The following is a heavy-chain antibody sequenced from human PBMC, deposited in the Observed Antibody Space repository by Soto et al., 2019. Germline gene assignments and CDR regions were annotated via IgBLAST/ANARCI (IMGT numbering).Heavy chain of an antibody. V-gene: IGHV3-20*01. CDR1: GFTFDDYG. CDR3: VRVKRFNDCSGGSCYPSYAFDI. D-gene: IGHD2-15*01. CDR2: INWNGGST. Sequence: GGSLRLSCAASGFTFDDYGMSWVRQAPGKGLEWVSGINWNGGSTGYADSVKGRFTISRDNAKNSLYLQMNSLRAEDTALYHCVRVKRFNDCSGGSCYPSYAFDIWGQGTMVTVSS. J-gene: IGHJ3*02.